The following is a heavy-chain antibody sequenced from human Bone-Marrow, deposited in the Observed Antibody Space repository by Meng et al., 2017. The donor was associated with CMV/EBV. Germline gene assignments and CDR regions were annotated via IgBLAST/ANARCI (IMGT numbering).Heavy chain of an antibody. Sequence: SGFACSTYGIRWLRQAPGKGLEWVALMWYDGSNIYYADSVKGRFTISRDNSKNTLYLKMNSLRAEDTAVYYCARRRNSAPTPPFDHWGQGTLVTVSS. J-gene: IGHJ4*02. V-gene: IGHV3-33*01. CDR2: MWYDGSNI. D-gene: IGHD1-14*01. CDR3: ARRRNSAPTPPFDH. CDR1: GFACSTYG.